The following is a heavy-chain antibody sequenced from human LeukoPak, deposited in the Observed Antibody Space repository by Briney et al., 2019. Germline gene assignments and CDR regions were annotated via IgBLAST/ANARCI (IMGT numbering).Heavy chain of an antibody. CDR2: INHSGST. V-gene: IGHV4-34*01. J-gene: IGHJ4*02. CDR3: ARDWVVTMVRGNPQSGDY. Sequence: SETLPLTCAVYGGSSSGYYWSWIRQPPGKGLEWIGEINHSGSTNYNPSLKSRVTISVDTSKNQFSLKLSSVTAADTAVYYCARDWVVTMVRGNPQSGDYWGQGTLVTVSS. CDR1: GGSSSGYY. D-gene: IGHD3-10*01.